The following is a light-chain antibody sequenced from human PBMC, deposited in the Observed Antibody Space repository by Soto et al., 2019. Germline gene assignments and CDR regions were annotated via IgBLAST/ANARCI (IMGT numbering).Light chain of an antibody. Sequence: DIQLTQSPSFLSASVGDRVTITCRASQGISSYLAWYQQKPGKAPKLLIYAASTLQSGVPSRFSGSGSGTEFTLTISRLEPEDFAVYYCQQFSSCPLTFGGGTKVDIK. CDR3: QQFSSCPLT. V-gene: IGKV1-9*01. CDR1: QGISSY. J-gene: IGKJ4*01. CDR2: AAS.